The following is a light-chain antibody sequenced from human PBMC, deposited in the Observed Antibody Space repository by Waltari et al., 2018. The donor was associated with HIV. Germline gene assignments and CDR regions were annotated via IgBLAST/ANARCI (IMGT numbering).Light chain of an antibody. V-gene: IGKV3D-15*01. J-gene: IGKJ4*01. Sequence: EIVMTQSPVTLSVSPGERATLSCWASQSVSNNLAWYQQKPGQAPRLLIYGASTRATDTPARFSASGSGTEFTLTISSLQSEDFAVYHCQHYNNWPITFGGGTKVEIK. CDR1: QSVSNN. CDR3: QHYNNWPIT. CDR2: GAS.